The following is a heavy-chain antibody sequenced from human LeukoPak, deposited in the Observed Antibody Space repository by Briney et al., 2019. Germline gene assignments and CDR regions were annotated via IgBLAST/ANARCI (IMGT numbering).Heavy chain of an antibody. CDR3: ARHIPGNPYFDY. D-gene: IGHD2/OR15-2a*01. V-gene: IGHV4-59*08. Sequence: SETLSLTCTVSGGSITSYYWSWIRQPPGKGLEWIGYIYYSGSTNYNPPLKSRVTISVETSKNQFSLKLRSVTAADTAVYYCARHIPGNPYFDYWGQGTLVTVSS. CDR2: IYYSGST. CDR1: GGSITSYY. J-gene: IGHJ4*02.